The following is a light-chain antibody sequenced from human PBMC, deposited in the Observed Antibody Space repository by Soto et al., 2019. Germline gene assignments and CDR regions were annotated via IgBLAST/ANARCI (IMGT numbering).Light chain of an antibody. CDR2: KAS. CDR1: QSITGW. J-gene: IGKJ1*01. V-gene: IGKV1-5*03. Sequence: DIQMTQSPSTLSASLVYRFTITCPASQSITGWLAWFQQKPGKAPKLLISKASSLESGVPSRFSGSGSGTEFTLTISSLQPDDFATYYCQQYNPYSPWTFGQGTKVDNK. CDR3: QQYNPYSPWT.